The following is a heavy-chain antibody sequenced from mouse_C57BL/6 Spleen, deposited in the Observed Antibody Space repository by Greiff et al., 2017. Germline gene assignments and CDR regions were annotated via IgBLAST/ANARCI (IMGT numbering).Heavy chain of an antibody. V-gene: IGHV5-16*01. CDR2: INYDGSST. Sequence: EVQLMESEGGLVQPGSSMKLSCTASGFTFSDYYMAWVRQVPEKGLEWVANINYDGSSTYYLDSLKSRFIISRDNAKNILYLQMSSLKSEDTATYYCARTSNWDTIDYWGQGTTLTVSS. D-gene: IGHD4-1*01. CDR3: ARTSNWDTIDY. CDR1: GFTFSDYY. J-gene: IGHJ2*01.